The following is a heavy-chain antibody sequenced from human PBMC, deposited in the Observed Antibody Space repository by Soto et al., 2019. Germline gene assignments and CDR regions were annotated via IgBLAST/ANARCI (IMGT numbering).Heavy chain of an antibody. CDR2: ISSNGGST. Sequence: SVRCSCSPSGLPFRTAALHWVGHAPWRGLEYVSAISSNGGSTYYADSVKGRFTISRDNSQNTLYLQMSSLRAEDTAVYYCVKGHGYSSRWYVYYYYGMDVWGQGTTVTVFS. J-gene: IGHJ6*02. V-gene: IGHV3-64D*08. CDR3: VKGHGYSSRWYVYYYYGMDV. D-gene: IGHD6-13*01. CDR1: GLPFRTAA.